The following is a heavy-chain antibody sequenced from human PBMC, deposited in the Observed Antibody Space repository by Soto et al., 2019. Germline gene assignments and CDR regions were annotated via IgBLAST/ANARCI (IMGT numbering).Heavy chain of an antibody. CDR3: ARPIVAPTYFYYYAMDV. CDR2: ISPIFGTA. CDR1: GGTFSSYS. V-gene: IGHV1-69*06. J-gene: IGHJ6*02. Sequence: SVKVSCKASGGTFSSYSISWVLQAPGQGLGWMGGISPIFGTAKYAQKFQGRVTITADKSTSTVYMELSSLRADDTAVYYCARPIVAPTYFYYYAMDVWGQGTTVTVSS. D-gene: IGHD3-22*01.